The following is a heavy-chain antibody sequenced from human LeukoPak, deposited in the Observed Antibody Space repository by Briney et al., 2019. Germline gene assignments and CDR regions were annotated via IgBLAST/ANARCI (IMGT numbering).Heavy chain of an antibody. CDR2: ISGSGGST. Sequence: GGSLRLSCAASGFTFSSYAMGWVRQAPGKGLEWVSAISGSGGSTYYADSVKGRFTISRDNSKNTLYLQMNSLRAEDTAVYYCAKDYRSSSWYYFDYWGQGTLVTVSS. CDR1: GFTFSSYA. CDR3: AKDYRSSSWYYFDY. V-gene: IGHV3-23*01. J-gene: IGHJ4*02. D-gene: IGHD6-13*01.